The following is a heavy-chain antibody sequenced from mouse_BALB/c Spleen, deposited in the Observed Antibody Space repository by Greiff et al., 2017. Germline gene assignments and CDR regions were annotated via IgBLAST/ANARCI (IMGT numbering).Heavy chain of an antibody. CDR1: GFTFSSYT. V-gene: IGHV5-12-2*01. CDR2: ISNGGGST. J-gene: IGHJ4*01. Sequence: VQLKESGGGLVQPGGSLKLSCAASGFTFSSYTMSWVRQTPEKRLEWVAYISNGGGSTYYPDTVKGRFTISRDNAKNTLYLQMSSLKSEDTAMYYCARQGRRGVYYAMDYWGQGTSVTVSS. CDR3: ARQGRRGVYYAMDY.